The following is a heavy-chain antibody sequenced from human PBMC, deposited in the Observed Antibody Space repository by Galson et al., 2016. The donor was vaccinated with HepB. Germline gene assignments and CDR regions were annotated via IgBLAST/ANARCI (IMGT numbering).Heavy chain of an antibody. V-gene: IGHV3-49*03. CDR1: GFTFGDYA. CDR3: TTVTRNYGYGPLRY. J-gene: IGHJ4*02. Sequence: SLRLSCAASGFTFGDYAMSWFRQAPGKGLEYIGFIRSKAYAETTEYAASVEGALTISRDDSKSSVYLQMNSLKIEDTAIYYCTTVTRNYGYGPLRYWGQGTLVTVSS. D-gene: IGHD5-18*01. CDR2: IRSKAYAETT.